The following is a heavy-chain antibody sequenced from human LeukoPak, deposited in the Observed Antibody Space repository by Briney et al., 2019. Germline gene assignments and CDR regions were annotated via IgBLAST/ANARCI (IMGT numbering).Heavy chain of an antibody. CDR3: VVYKYILSWSAFDF. Sequence: PGGSLRLSCAASGFTVSSTYMSWVRQAPGKGLEWVSIIYSGGTTYYADSVKGRFTISRDTSKNTLYLQMNNLRVEDTAVYYCVVYKYILSWSAFDFWGRGTMVTVSS. CDR1: GFTVSSTY. V-gene: IGHV3-53*01. D-gene: IGHD6-13*01. CDR2: IYSGGTT. J-gene: IGHJ3*01.